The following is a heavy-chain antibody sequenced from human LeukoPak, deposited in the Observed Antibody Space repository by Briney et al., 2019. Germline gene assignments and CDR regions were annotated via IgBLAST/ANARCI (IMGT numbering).Heavy chain of an antibody. CDR1: GFTFSSYS. CDR2: ISSSSSYI. Sequence: GGSLRLSCAASGFTFSSYSMNWVRQAPGKGLEWVSSISSSSSYIYYADSVKGRFTISRDNAKNSLYLQMNSLRAEDTAVYYCARGLGRITIFGVVNPFDYWGQGTLVTVSS. J-gene: IGHJ4*02. D-gene: IGHD3-3*01. CDR3: ARGLGRITIFGVVNPFDY. V-gene: IGHV3-21*01.